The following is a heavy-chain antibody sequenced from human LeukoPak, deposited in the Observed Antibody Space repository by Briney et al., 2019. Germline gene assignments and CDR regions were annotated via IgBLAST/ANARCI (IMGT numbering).Heavy chain of an antibody. CDR2: ISSSGSTM. J-gene: IGHJ4*02. V-gene: IGHV3-11*01. CDR3: ARSYYYDSSGLDY. D-gene: IGHD3-22*01. Sequence: PGGSLRLSCAASGFIFSDYYMSWIRQAPGKGLEWVSYISSSGSTMYYTDSVKGRFTISRDNAKDSLYLQMNSLRAEDTAVYYCARSYYYDSSGLDYWGQGTLVTVSS. CDR1: GFIFSDYY.